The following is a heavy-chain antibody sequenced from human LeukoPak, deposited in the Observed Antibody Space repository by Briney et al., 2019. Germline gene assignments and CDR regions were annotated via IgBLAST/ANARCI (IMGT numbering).Heavy chain of an antibody. D-gene: IGHD6-19*01. CDR2: IYPGDSDT. CDR1: GYSFTSYW. J-gene: IGHJ4*02. Sequence: GESLKISCKGSGYSFTSYWIGWVRQMPGKGLEWMGIIYPGDSDTRYSPSFQGQVTISADKSISTAYLQWSSLKASDTAMYYCARRKPFYSSGWTPIDYWGQGTLVTVST. CDR3: ARRKPFYSSGWTPIDY. V-gene: IGHV5-51*01.